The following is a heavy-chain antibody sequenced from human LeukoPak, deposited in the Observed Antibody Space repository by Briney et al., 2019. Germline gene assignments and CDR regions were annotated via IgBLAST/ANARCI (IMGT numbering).Heavy chain of an antibody. CDR2: VKSKADGGAT. Sequence: GGSLRLSCAASGFTFSNAWMSWVRQAPGKGLEWVGRVKSKADGGATDYAAPVKDTFTISRDDSKTAVSLQMNSLKTEDTAVYYCTTEYRDSSGWYGAFDIWGPGTMVTVSS. J-gene: IGHJ3*02. CDR1: GFTFSNAW. V-gene: IGHV3-15*05. D-gene: IGHD6-19*01. CDR3: TTEYRDSSGWYGAFDI.